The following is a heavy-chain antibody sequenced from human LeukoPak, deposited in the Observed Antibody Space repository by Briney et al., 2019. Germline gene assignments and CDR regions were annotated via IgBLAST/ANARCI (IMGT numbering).Heavy chain of an antibody. D-gene: IGHD4-23*01. CDR1: GFTFSSYA. V-gene: IGHV3-23*01. J-gene: IGHJ4*02. Sequence: GGSVRLSCATAGFTFSSYAMRWVRQAPGKGLEWVSGLSNSGGSTYYADSVKGRFTISRDNSKNTLYLQMNSLRAEDTAVYYCANDGIAGADNSHFDNWGQGTLVTVSS. CDR3: ANDGIAGADNSHFDN. CDR2: LSNSGGST.